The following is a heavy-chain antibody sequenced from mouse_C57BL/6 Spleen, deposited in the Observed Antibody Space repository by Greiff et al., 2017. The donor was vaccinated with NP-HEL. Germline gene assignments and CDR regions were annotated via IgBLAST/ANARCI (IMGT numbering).Heavy chain of an antibody. CDR3: ARQGGHYGSSSYYFDY. CDR1: GFTFSSYG. D-gene: IGHD1-1*01. J-gene: IGHJ2*01. V-gene: IGHV5-6*01. CDR2: ISSGGSYT. Sequence: EVMLVESGGDLVKPGGSLKLSCAASGFTFSSYGMSWVRQTPDKRLEWVATISSGGSYTYYPDSVKGRFTFSRDNAKNTLYLQMSSLKSEDTAMYYCARQGGHYGSSSYYFDYWGQGTTLTVSS.